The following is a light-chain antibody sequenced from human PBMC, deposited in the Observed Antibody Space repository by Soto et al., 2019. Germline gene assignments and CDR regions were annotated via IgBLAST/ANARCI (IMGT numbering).Light chain of an antibody. J-gene: IGLJ7*01. V-gene: IGLV2-14*01. CDR2: EVS. CDR3: SSYTSSSTLCV. CDR1: SSDVGGYNY. Sequence: QSALTQPASVSGSPGQSITISCTGTSSDVGGYNYVSWYQHYPGKAPKLMIYEVSNRPSGVSNRFSGSKSGNTASLTISGLQAEDEADYYCSSYTSSSTLCVFGTGTQLTVL.